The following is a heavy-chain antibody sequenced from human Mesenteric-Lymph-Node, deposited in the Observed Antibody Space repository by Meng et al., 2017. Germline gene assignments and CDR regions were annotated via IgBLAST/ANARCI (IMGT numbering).Heavy chain of an antibody. CDR2: ISSSGSTI. CDR1: GFTFSSYE. D-gene: IGHD4-17*01. J-gene: IGHJ6*02. V-gene: IGHV3-48*03. CDR3: AKDVTVTTPNYYYSYGMHV. Sequence: GESLKISCAASGFTFSSYEMNWVRQAPGKGLEWVSYISSSGSTIYYADSVKGRFTISRDNSKYTLSLQMNSLRAEDTAVYYCAKDVTVTTPNYYYSYGMHVWGQGTTVTVSS.